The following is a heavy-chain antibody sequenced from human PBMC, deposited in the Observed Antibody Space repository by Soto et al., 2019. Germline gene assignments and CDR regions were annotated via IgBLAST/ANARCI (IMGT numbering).Heavy chain of an antibody. CDR1: GYTFTSHG. CDR2: ISPYTGNT. CDR3: ARDRTAAGTVDY. D-gene: IGHD6-13*01. V-gene: IGHV1-18*04. J-gene: IGHJ4*02. Sequence: ASVKVSCKASGYTFTSHGISWVRQAPGQGLEWMGWISPYTGNTNYAQNLQGRVTMTTDTSTNTAYMELRSLRSDDTAVYYCARDRTAAGTVDYWGLGTLVTVSS.